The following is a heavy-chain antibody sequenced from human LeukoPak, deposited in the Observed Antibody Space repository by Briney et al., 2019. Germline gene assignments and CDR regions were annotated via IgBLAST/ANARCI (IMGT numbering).Heavy chain of an antibody. CDR3: AKDKGYCITSTCFKPFDY. Sequence: GGSLRLSCVASEFIFSNYAMTWVRQAPGKGLEWVSSVSGSGANVFYADSVKGRSTISRDDSKNTVYLQMNSLRVEDTAVYYCAKDKGYCITSTCFKPFDYWGRGVVVTVSS. J-gene: IGHJ4*02. CDR1: EFIFSNYA. CDR2: VSGSGANV. D-gene: IGHD2-2*01. V-gene: IGHV3-23*01.